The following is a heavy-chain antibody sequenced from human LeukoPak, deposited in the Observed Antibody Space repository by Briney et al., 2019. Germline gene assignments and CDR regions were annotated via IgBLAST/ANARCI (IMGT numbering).Heavy chain of an antibody. D-gene: IGHD6-19*01. V-gene: IGHV1-2*02. J-gene: IGHJ4*02. CDR3: ARDLGISGWYAPPLGYFDY. CDR1: GFTFTGYC. CDR2: INPKSGGT. Sequence: ASVTVSCKASGFTFTGYCMHWVRQAPGQGLEWMGWINPKSGGTNYAQKFQGRVTMTRDTSISTTYMELSRLRSDDTAVYYCARDLGISGWYAPPLGYFDYWGQGTLVTVSS.